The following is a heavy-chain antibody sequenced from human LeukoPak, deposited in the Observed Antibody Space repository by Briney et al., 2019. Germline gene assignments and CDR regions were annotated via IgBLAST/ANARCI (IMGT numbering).Heavy chain of an antibody. CDR3: ARGELVDYFDY. Sequence: SETLSLTCTVSGGSISGYSWSWIRQPPGKGLEWIGYIYYSGSINYNPSLKSRVTISVDTSKSQFSLKLSSVTAADTAVYYCARGELVDYFDYWGQGTLVTVSS. J-gene: IGHJ4*02. V-gene: IGHV4-59*01. CDR1: GGSISGYS. D-gene: IGHD1-26*01. CDR2: IYYSGSI.